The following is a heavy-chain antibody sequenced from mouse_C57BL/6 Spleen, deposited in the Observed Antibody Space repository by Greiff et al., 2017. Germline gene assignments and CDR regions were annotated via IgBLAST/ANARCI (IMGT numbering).Heavy chain of an antibody. V-gene: IGHV1-82*01. CDR1: GYAFSSSW. Sequence: QVQLKQSGPELVKPGASVKISCKASGYAFSSSWMNWVKQRPGKGLEWIGRIYPGDGDTNYNGKFKGKATLTADKSSSTAYMQLSSLTSEDSAVYFCARSGQPGGFAYWGQGTLVTVSA. D-gene: IGHD3-2*01. CDR2: IYPGDGDT. CDR3: ARSGQPGGFAY. J-gene: IGHJ3*01.